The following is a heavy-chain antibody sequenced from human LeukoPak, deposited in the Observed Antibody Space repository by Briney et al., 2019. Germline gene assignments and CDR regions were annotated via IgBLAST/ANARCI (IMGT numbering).Heavy chain of an antibody. CDR2: IYYSGNT. CDR1: GDSITNSY. CDR3: ARGSVVVPAAMHEGLSYYFDY. V-gene: IGHV4-59*12. J-gene: IGHJ4*02. Sequence: SETLSLTCTVSGDSITNSYWSWIRQPPGKGLEWIAYIYYSGNTKYNPSLKSRVTISVDTSKNQFSLKLSSVTAADTAVYYCARGSVVVPAAMHEGLSYYFDYWGQGTLVTVSS. D-gene: IGHD2-2*01.